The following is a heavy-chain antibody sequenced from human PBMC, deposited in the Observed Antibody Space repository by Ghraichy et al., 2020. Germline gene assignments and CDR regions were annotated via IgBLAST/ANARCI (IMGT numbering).Heavy chain of an antibody. CDR2: IYTSGST. CDR3: ARHRRYSNSLRDSGFDY. D-gene: IGHD6-13*01. CDR1: GGSISSYY. V-gene: IGHV4-4*09. J-gene: IGHJ4*02. Sequence: SETLSLTCTVSGGSISSYYWSWIRQPPGKGLEWIGYIYTSGSTNYNPSLKSRVTISVDTSKNQFSLKLSSVTAADTAVYYCARHRRYSNSLRDSGFDYWGQGTLVTVSS.